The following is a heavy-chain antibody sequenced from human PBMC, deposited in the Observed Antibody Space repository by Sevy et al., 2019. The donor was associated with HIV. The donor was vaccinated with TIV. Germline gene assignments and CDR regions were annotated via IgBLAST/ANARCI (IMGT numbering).Heavy chain of an antibody. V-gene: IGHV4-59*13. CDR2: IYYSGST. CDR1: GGSISSYY. CDR3: ARSGFLEWPGSFRGPRNWFDP. D-gene: IGHD3-3*01. J-gene: IGHJ5*02. Sequence: SETLSLTCTVSGGSISSYYWSWIRQPPGKGLEWIGYIYYSGSTNYNPSLKSRVTISVDTSKNQFSLKLSSVTAADTAVYYCARSGFLEWPGSFRGPRNWFDPWGQRTLVTDSS.